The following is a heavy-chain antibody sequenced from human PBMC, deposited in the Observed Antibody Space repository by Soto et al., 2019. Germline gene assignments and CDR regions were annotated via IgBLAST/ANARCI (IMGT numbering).Heavy chain of an antibody. Sequence: SETLSLTYTVSGGSISSYYWSWIRQPPGKGLEWIGYIYYSGSTSYNPSLKSRVTISVDTSKNQFSLKLSSVTAADTAVYYCARIGKGFMDVWGQGTTVTVSS. V-gene: IGHV4-59*01. J-gene: IGHJ6*02. CDR3: ARIGKGFMDV. CDR1: GGSISSYY. CDR2: IYYSGST.